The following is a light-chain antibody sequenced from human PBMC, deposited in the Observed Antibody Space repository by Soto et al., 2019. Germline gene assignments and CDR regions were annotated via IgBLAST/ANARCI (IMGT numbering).Light chain of an antibody. CDR2: GAS. J-gene: IGKJ5*01. CDR1: QNVGSDY. Sequence: IVLTQAPGTLSLSPGERATLSCRASQNVGSDYLAWYQQKPGQAPRILIFGASGRATGIPDRFSGSGSGTDFTLTISRLEPEDFAVYYCQQHGDAPITFGQGTRLEI. CDR3: QQHGDAPIT. V-gene: IGKV3-20*01.